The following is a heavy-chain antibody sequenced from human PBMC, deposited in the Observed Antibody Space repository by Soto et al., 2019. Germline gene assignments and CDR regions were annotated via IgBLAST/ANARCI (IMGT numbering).Heavy chain of an antibody. Sequence: PGGSLRLSCAASGFTFSNAWMNWVRQAPGKGLEWVGRIKSKTDGGTTDYAAPVKGRFTISRDDSKNTLYLQMNSLKTEDTAVYYCTTGAKWLYSLIDYWGQGTLVTVSS. V-gene: IGHV3-15*07. CDR3: TTGAKWLYSLIDY. D-gene: IGHD3-22*01. J-gene: IGHJ4*02. CDR1: GFTFSNAW. CDR2: IKSKTDGGTT.